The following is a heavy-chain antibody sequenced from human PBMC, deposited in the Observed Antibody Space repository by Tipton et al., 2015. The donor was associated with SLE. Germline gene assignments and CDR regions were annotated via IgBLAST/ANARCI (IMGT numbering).Heavy chain of an antibody. CDR2: LYHGGST. CDR3: ARGGLTLFGMVTSDY. D-gene: IGHD3-3*01. CDR1: GYSISSGYY. V-gene: IGHV4-38-2*01. J-gene: IGHJ4*02. Sequence: TLSLTCAVSGYSISSGYYCGWVRQPHGKGLEWIGSLYHGGSTYYNPSLKSRVTISLDTSKNQFSLNLTSVTAADTAVYYCARGGLTLFGMVTSDYWGQGTLVTVSS.